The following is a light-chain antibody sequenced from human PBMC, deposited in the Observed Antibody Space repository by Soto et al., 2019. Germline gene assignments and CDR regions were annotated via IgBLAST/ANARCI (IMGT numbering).Light chain of an antibody. V-gene: IGLV2-14*01. Sequence: QSALTQPASVSGSPGQSITISCTGTNSDVGAYNYVSWYQQHTGKAPKLMISDVSHRPSGVSNRFSGSKFGNTASLTISGLQAEDEADYYCSSYTSSTIVVFGGGTKLTVL. CDR3: SSYTSSTIVV. CDR1: NSDVGAYNY. CDR2: DVS. J-gene: IGLJ2*01.